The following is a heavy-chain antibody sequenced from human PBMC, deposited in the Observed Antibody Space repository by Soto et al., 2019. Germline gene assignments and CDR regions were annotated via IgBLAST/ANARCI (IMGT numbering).Heavy chain of an antibody. V-gene: IGHV3-43*01. J-gene: IGHJ3*02. D-gene: IGHD3-16*01. CDR1: GFTFDDYT. Sequence: WGSLRLSCAASGFTFDDYTMHWVRQAPGKGLEWVSLISWDGGSTYYADSVKGRFTISRDNSKNSLYLQMNSLRTEDTALYYCAKDGGRLDAFDIWGQGTMVTVSS. CDR2: ISWDGGST. CDR3: AKDGGRLDAFDI.